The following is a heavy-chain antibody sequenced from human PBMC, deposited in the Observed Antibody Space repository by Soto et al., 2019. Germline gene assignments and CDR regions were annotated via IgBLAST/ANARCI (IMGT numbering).Heavy chain of an antibody. J-gene: IGHJ4*02. V-gene: IGHV3-48*02. CDR1: GFTFSSYI. D-gene: IGHD4-17*01. Sequence: GGSLRLSCATSGFTFSSYIMNWVRQAPGKGLEWVSYISSSSSTIYYADSVKGRFTISRDNAKNSLYLQMNSLRDEDTAVYYCASLGYGDYELGFDYWGQGTLVT. CDR2: ISSSSSTI. CDR3: ASLGYGDYELGFDY.